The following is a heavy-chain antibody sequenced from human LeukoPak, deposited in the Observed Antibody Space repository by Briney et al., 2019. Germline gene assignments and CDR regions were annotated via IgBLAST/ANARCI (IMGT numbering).Heavy chain of an antibody. D-gene: IGHD3-10*01. Sequence: PSETLSLTCTVSGGSISGYFWSWIRQPAGKGLEWIGRIYTSGSTKYNPSLKSRLTMSVDTSKNQFSLKLSSVTAADTAVYYCARSHGSGSYYNLNDYWGQGTLVTVSS. J-gene: IGHJ4*02. CDR1: GGSISGYF. CDR3: ARSHGSGSYYNLNDY. CDR2: IYTSGST. V-gene: IGHV4-4*07.